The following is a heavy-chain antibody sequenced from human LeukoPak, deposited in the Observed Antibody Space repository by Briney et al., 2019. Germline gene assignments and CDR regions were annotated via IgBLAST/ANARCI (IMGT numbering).Heavy chain of an antibody. CDR1: GITFSSYA. CDR3: AKEGYSRGYYSYYYMDV. V-gene: IGHV3-23*01. D-gene: IGHD6-13*01. CDR2: VSGGGDTT. J-gene: IGHJ6*03. Sequence: GGSLRLSCAASGITFSSYAMSWVRQAPGKGLEWVSGVSGGGDTTYYSDSVKGRFTISRDNSKNTLYVQMNSLRAEDTAVYYCAKEGYSRGYYSYYYMDVWGKGTTVTVSS.